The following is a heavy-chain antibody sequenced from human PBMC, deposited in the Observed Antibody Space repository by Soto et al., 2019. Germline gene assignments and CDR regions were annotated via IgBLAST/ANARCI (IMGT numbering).Heavy chain of an antibody. CDR3: ARERGYGSGSYYRLVGYYGMDV. J-gene: IGHJ6*02. CDR1: GYTFTGYY. CDR2: INPNSGGT. Sequence: QVQRVQSGAEVKKPGASVKVSCKASGYTFTGYYMHWVRQAPGQGLEWMGWINPNSGGTNYAQKFQGWVTMTRDTSISTAYMELSRLRSDDTAVYYCARERGYGSGSYYRLVGYYGMDVWGQGTTVTVSS. D-gene: IGHD3-10*01. V-gene: IGHV1-2*04.